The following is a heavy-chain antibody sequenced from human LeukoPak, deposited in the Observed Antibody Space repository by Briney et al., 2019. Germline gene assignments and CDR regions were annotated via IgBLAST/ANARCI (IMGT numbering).Heavy chain of an antibody. D-gene: IGHD3-10*01. V-gene: IGHV1-2*02. J-gene: IGHJ4*02. CDR2: INPNSGGT. Sequence: ASVKVSCKASGYTFTGYYMHWVRQAPGQGLEWMGWINPNSGGTNYAQKFQGTVTMTRDTSISTAYMELSRLRSDDTAVYYCARGGEGAAIDYFDYWGQGTLVTVSS. CDR3: ARGGEGAAIDYFDY. CDR1: GYTFTGYY.